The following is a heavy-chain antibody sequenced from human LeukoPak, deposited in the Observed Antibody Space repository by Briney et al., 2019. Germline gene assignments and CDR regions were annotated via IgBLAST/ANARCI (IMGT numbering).Heavy chain of an antibody. J-gene: IGHJ4*02. Sequence: GGSLRLSCAASGFTFSSYAMSWVRQAPGKGLEWVAAISGSGGSTYYVDSVKGRFTISRDSSKNTLYLQMSGLRAEDTAVYYCAKEVIVGVSFDSWGQGTLVTVSS. CDR1: GFTFSSYA. CDR2: ISGSGGST. D-gene: IGHD1-26*01. CDR3: AKEVIVGVSFDS. V-gene: IGHV3-23*01.